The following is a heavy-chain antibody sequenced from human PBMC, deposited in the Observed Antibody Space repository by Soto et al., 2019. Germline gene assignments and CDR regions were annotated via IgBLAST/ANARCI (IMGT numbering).Heavy chain of an antibody. CDR1: GFNFSSYE. J-gene: IGHJ4*02. CDR2: ISSSGSTI. CDR3: AREGARELRGSLDY. D-gene: IGHD1-26*01. V-gene: IGHV3-48*03. Sequence: EVQLVESGGGVVQPGGSLRLSCAASGFNFSSYEMNWVRQAPGQGLEWVSYISSSGSTIYYADSVKGRFTISRDKAKNSRYLQMNSLRAEDTAVYYCAREGARELRGSLDYWCQGTLVTVSS.